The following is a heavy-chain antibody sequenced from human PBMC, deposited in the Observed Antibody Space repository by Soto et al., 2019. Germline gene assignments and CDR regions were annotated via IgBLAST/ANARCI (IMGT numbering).Heavy chain of an antibody. D-gene: IGHD4-17*01. CDR1: GFTFSSYW. CDR2: INSDGSST. Sequence: GGSLRLSCAASGFTFSSYWMHWVRQAPGKGLVWVSRINSDGSSTSYADSVKGRFTISRDNAKNTLYLKMNSLRAEDTAVYYCARAMTTVTTPDYWGQGTLVTVSS. J-gene: IGHJ4*02. V-gene: IGHV3-74*01. CDR3: ARAMTTVTTPDY.